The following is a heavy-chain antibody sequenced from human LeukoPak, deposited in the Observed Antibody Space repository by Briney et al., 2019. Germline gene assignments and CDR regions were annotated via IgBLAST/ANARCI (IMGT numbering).Heavy chain of an antibody. D-gene: IGHD3-10*01. Sequence: ASLKVSCKASGYTFTGHYMHWVRQAPGQGREWMGWISPNSGDTNYAQKFQGRVTMTRDTSITTAYMELSRVRSDDTAVYYCAREGSGNYYNPLAYWGQGTLVTVSS. J-gene: IGHJ4*02. V-gene: IGHV1-2*02. CDR3: AREGSGNYYNPLAY. CDR1: GYTFTGHY. CDR2: ISPNSGDT.